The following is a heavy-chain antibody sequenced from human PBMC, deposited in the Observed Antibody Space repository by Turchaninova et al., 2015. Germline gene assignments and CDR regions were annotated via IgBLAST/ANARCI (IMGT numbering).Heavy chain of an antibody. J-gene: IGHJ6*02. D-gene: IGHD1-26*01. V-gene: IGHV4-61*01. CDR2: IYYSGST. CDR1: GGSGSSVSYY. Sequence: QVQLPASGPGLVKPSETPSPTGTGAGGSGSSVSYYWSGVRQPPGKGLEWIGYIYYSGSTNYNPSLKSRVTISVDTSKNQFSLKLSSVTAADTAVYYCARDKEPYGMDVWGQGTTVTVSS. CDR3: ARDKEPYGMDV.